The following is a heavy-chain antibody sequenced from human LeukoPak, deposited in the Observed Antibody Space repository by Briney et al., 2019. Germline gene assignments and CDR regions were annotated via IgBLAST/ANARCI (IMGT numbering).Heavy chain of an antibody. CDR1: GFIFSDYA. D-gene: IGHD4-17*01. V-gene: IGHV3-30*18. Sequence: PGGSLRLSCVVSGFIFSDYAMHWVRQPPGKGLEWLTFISNDGITKAYSDSVKGRFTISRDNSKNTLFLQLNRLSAEDSALYYCAKVNYGSHFDFWGPGSLVTVSS. J-gene: IGHJ4*02. CDR2: ISNDGITK. CDR3: AKVNYGSHFDF.